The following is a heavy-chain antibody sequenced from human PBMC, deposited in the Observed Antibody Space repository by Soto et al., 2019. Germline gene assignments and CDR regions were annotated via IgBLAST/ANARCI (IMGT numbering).Heavy chain of an antibody. V-gene: IGHV3-53*02. Sequence: EVQLVETGGGLIQPGGSLRLSCAASGFTVSSNYMSWVRQAPGKGLEWVSVIYSGGSTYYADSVKGRFTISRDNSKNTLYLQMNSLRAEDTAVYYCARDHSSSDYDYSYGMDVWGQGTTVTVSS. D-gene: IGHD6-6*01. CDR2: IYSGGST. CDR1: GFTVSSNY. J-gene: IGHJ6*02. CDR3: ARDHSSSDYDYSYGMDV.